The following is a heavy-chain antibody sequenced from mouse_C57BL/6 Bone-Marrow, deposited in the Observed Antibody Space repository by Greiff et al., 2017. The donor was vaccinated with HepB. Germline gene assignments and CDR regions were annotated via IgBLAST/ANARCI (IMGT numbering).Heavy chain of an antibody. Sequence: QVQLKESGAELAKPGASVKLSCKASGYTFTSYWMHWVKQRPGQGLEWIGYINPSSGYTKYNQKFKDKATLTADKSTSTAYMQLSSLTYEDSAVYYCAIQLGRRAMDYWGQGTSVTVSS. J-gene: IGHJ4*01. CDR2: INPSSGYT. D-gene: IGHD4-1*02. CDR3: AIQLGRRAMDY. V-gene: IGHV1-7*01. CDR1: GYTFTSYW.